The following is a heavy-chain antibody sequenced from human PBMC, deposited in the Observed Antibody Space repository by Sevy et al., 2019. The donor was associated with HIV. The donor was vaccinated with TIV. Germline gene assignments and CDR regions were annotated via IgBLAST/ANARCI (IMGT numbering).Heavy chain of an antibody. D-gene: IGHD3-3*01. J-gene: IGHJ3*02. CDR3: AGSVLEWVPLRDAFDI. CDR2: ISSSSYI. V-gene: IGHV3-21*01. Sequence: GGSLRLSCAASGFTFSSYSMNWVRQAPGKGLEWVSSISSSSYIYYADSVKGRFTISRDNAKNSLYLQMNSLRAENMAVDYCAGSVLEWVPLRDAFDIWGQGTMVTVSS. CDR1: GFTFSSYS.